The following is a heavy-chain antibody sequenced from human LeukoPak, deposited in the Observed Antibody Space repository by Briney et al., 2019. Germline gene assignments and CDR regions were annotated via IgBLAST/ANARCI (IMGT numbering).Heavy chain of an antibody. CDR3: ARGPIAVASLSPLPH. J-gene: IGHJ1*01. Sequence: ASVKVSCKASGYTFTSYDINWVRQATGQGLEWMGWMNPNSGNTGYAQKFQGRVTMTRNTSISTAYMELSSLRSEDTAAYYCARGPIAVASLSPLPHWGQGTLVTVSS. V-gene: IGHV1-8*01. CDR1: GYTFTSYD. CDR2: MNPNSGNT. D-gene: IGHD6-19*01.